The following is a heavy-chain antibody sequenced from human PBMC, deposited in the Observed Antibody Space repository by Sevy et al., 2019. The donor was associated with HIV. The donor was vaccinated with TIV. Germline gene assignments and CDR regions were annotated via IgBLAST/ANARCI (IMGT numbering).Heavy chain of an antibody. J-gene: IGHJ1*01. CDR3: ARGENNDEFFQY. CDR2: TSYDGSHK. CDR1: GFTFSSYA. Sequence: GGSLRLSCAASGFTFSSYAMHWVRQAPGKGLEWVAVTSYDGSHKYYADSVKGRFTVSRDNSRNILSLEMSSLRRDDTAVYYCARGENNDEFFQYWGQGTLVTVSS. D-gene: IGHD1-26*01. V-gene: IGHV3-30*04.